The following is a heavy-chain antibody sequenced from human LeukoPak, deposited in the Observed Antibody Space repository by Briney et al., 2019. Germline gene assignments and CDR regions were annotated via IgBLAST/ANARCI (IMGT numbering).Heavy chain of an antibody. CDR1: GFFFSDYY. CDR2: IDGSSSNM. J-gene: IGHJ4*02. Sequence: GGSLRLSCAASGFFFSDYYMSWMRQAPGKGLEWVSYIDGSSSNMYYADSVKGRFTISRENAKNSLYLQMNSLRGEDTAVYYCVRAYTRGYSDDFDYWGQGTLVTVSS. CDR3: VRAYTRGYSDDFDY. D-gene: IGHD3-22*01. V-gene: IGHV3-11*01.